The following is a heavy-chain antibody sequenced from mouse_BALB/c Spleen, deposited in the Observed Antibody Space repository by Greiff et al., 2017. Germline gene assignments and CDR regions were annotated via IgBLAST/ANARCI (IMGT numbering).Heavy chain of an antibody. V-gene: IGHV5-6-5*01. CDR3: ARVPLYYYGSTWFAY. J-gene: IGHJ3*01. Sequence: EVMLVESGGGLVKPGGSLKLSCAASGFTFSSYAMSWVRQTPEKRLEWVASISSGGSTYYPDSVKGRFTISRDNARNILYLQMSSLRSEDTAMYYCARVPLYYYGSTWFAYWGQGTLVTVSA. CDR2: ISSGGST. CDR1: GFTFSSYA. D-gene: IGHD1-1*01.